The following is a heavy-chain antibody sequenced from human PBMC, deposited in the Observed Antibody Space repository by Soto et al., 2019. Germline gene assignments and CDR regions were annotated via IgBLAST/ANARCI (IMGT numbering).Heavy chain of an antibody. V-gene: IGHV1-2*04. CDR3: ARGGSGSYFYYYYGMDV. CDR1: GYTFTGYY. D-gene: IGHD3-10*01. CDR2: INPNSGGT. J-gene: IGHJ6*02. Sequence: ASVKVSCEACGYTFTGYYMHWVRQAPGQGLEWMGWINPNSGGTNYAQKFQGWVTMTRDTSISTAYMELSRLRSDDTAVYYCARGGSGSYFYYYYGMDVWGQGTTVTVSS.